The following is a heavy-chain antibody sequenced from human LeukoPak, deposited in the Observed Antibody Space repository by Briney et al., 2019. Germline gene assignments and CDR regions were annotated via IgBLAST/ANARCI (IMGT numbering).Heavy chain of an antibody. J-gene: IGHJ5*02. CDR2: ISGSGGST. CDR1: GFTFSSYA. D-gene: IGHD3-3*01. V-gene: IGHV3-23*01. Sequence: PGGSLRLSCAASGFTFSSYAMSWVRQAPGKGLEWVSAISGSGGSTYYADSVKGRFTISRDNSKNTLHLQMNSLRAEDTAVYYCANGDFWSGYPWGQGTLVTVSS. CDR3: ANGDFWSGYP.